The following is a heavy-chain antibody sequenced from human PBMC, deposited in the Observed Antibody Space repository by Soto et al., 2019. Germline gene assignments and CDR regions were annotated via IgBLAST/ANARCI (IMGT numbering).Heavy chain of an antibody. CDR3: ARDASPLNYDSSGYYPLFDY. CDR1: GGSISSGDYY. D-gene: IGHD3-22*01. Sequence: SETLSLTCTVSGGSISSGDYYWSWIRQPPGKGLEWIGYIYYSGSTYYNPSLKSRVTISVDTSKNQFSLKLSSVTAADTAVYYCARDASPLNYDSSGYYPLFDYWGQGTLVTVSS. V-gene: IGHV4-30-4*01. J-gene: IGHJ4*02. CDR2: IYYSGST.